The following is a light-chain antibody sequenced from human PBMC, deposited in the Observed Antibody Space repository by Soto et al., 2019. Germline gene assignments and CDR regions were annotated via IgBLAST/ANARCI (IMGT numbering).Light chain of an antibody. CDR3: QAWDSSTLVV. J-gene: IGLJ2*01. V-gene: IGLV3-1*01. Sequence: SYELTQPPSVSVSPGQTASITCSGDKLGDKYACWYQQKPGQSPVLVIYQDSKRPSGIPERFSGSNSGNTATLTISGTQAMYEADYYCQAWDSSTLVVFGGGTKVTVL. CDR2: QDS. CDR1: KLGDKY.